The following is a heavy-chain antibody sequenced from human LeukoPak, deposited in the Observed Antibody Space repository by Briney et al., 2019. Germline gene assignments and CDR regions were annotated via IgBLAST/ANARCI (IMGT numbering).Heavy chain of an antibody. CDR3: ARDRLVSSGWYYMDV. V-gene: IGHV3-48*03. D-gene: IGHD3-22*01. CDR1: GLTFSSYE. Sequence: PGGSLRLSCAATGLTFSSYEMNWVRQAPGKGLEWVSNISCSGSTIYYTYSIEGRFTISRDNAKISLYLQMNSLRAEDTAVYYCARDRLVSSGWYYMDVWGKGTTVTVSS. CDR2: ISCSGSTI. J-gene: IGHJ6*03.